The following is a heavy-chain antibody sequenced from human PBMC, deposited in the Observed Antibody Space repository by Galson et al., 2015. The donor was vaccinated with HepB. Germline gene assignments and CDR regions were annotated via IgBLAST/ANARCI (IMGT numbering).Heavy chain of an antibody. V-gene: IGHV6-1*01. CDR1: GDSVSSNSAA. J-gene: IGHJ1*01. CDR2: TYYRSKWYN. CDR3: AKRDLETAILPRYFQH. Sequence: CAISGDSVSSNSAAWNWIRQSPSRGLEWLGRTYYRSKWYNDYAVSVKSRITINPDTSKNQFSLQLNSVTPEDTAVYYCAKRDLETAILPRYFQHWGQGTLVTVSS. D-gene: IGHD2-21*02.